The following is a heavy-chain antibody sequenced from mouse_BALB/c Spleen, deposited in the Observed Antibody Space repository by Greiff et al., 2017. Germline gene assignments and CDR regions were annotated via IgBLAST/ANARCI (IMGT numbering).Heavy chain of an antibody. Sequence: QVQLQQPGAELVRPGASVKLSCKASGYTFTSYWINWVKQRPGQGLEWIGNIYPSDSYTNYNQKFKDKATLTVDKSSNTAYMQLSSLTSEDSAVYYCATGYRFAYWGQGTLVTVSA. CDR3: ATGYRFAY. V-gene: IGHV1-69*02. J-gene: IGHJ3*01. CDR2: IYPSDSYT. CDR1: GYTFTSYW. D-gene: IGHD1-2*01.